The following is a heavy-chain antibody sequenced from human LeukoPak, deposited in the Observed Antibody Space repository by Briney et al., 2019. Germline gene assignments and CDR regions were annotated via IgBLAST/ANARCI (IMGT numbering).Heavy chain of an antibody. J-gene: IGHJ3*02. Sequence: SQTLSLTCAISGDSVSNNIIAWNWIRWRPSRGLEWLGRTAYRSKWSTDYALSVRGRISINPDTSKNQISLQLNSVTPEDTAVYYCAREIPKGRSDAFDIWGQGTMATVSS. CDR3: AREIPKGRSDAFDI. CDR2: TAYRSKWST. V-gene: IGHV6-1*01. CDR1: GDSVSNNIIA.